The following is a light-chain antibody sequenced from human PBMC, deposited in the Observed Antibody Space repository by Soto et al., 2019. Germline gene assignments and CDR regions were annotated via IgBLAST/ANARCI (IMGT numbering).Light chain of an antibody. J-gene: IGLJ2*01. Sequence: QSALTQPASVSGSPGQSITISCTGNSSDVGGYNYVSWYQQHPGRAPKLMIYDVSNRPSGVSSRFSGSKSGNTASLTISGLQADDEADYYCNAYTRSTTLVVFGGGTKVTVL. CDR3: NAYTRSTTLVV. V-gene: IGLV2-14*03. CDR2: DVS. CDR1: SSDVGGYNY.